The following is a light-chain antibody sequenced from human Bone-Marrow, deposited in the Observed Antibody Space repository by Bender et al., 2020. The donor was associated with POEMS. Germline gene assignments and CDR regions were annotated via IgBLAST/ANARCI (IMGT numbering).Light chain of an antibody. Sequence: YELTQTPSVSVSPGQMARITCSGDALSRKYTFWYQQKSGQAPVLVIYEDTERPSGIPERFSGSSSGTVATLTISGAQVADEADCFCYSTDNNNELGVFGGGTKLTVL. V-gene: IGLV3-10*01. CDR3: YSTDNNNELGV. CDR1: ALSRKY. J-gene: IGLJ3*02. CDR2: EDT.